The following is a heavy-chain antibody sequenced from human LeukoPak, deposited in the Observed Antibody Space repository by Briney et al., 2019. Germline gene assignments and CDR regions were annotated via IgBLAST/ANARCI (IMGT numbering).Heavy chain of an antibody. CDR1: GFTFDDYA. Sequence: PGRSLRLSCAASGFTFDDYAMHWVRQAPGKGLEWVSSISWNSGSIGYADSVKGRFTISRDNAKNSLYLQMNSLRAEDMALYYCAKASSPYYGSGSYALYDYWGQGTLVTVSS. V-gene: IGHV3-9*03. D-gene: IGHD3-10*01. CDR2: ISWNSGSI. J-gene: IGHJ4*02. CDR3: AKASSPYYGSGSYALYDY.